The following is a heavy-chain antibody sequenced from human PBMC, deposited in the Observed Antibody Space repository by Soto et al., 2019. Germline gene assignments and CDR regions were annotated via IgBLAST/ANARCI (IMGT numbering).Heavy chain of an antibody. CDR3: VRGITMIVVVIPYYFDY. V-gene: IGHV3-23*01. D-gene: IGHD3-22*01. CDR2: ISGSVGST. Sequence: GGSLRLSCAASGFTFSSYAMSWVRQAPGKGLEWVSAISGSVGSTYYAGSVKGRFTISRDNSKDTLYLQMNSLRAEDTAVYYCVRGITMIVVVIPYYFDYWGQGTLVTVSS. CDR1: GFTFSSYA. J-gene: IGHJ4*02.